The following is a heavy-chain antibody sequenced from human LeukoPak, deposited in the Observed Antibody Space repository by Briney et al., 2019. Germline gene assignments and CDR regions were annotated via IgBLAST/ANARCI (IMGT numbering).Heavy chain of an antibody. CDR2: ISYDGSNK. V-gene: IGHV3-30*18. D-gene: IGHD5-12*01. CDR1: GFTFSSYG. CDR3: AKAAARGYHFDY. J-gene: IGHJ4*02. Sequence: PGRSLRLSCAASGFTFSSYGMHWVRQAPGKGLEWVAVISYDGSNKYYADSVKGRFTISRDNSKNTLYLQMNSLRAEDTAVYYCAKAAARGYHFDYWGQGTLVTVSS.